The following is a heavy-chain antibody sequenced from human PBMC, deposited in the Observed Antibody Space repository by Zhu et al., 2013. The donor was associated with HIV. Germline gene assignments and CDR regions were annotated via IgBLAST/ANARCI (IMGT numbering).Heavy chain of an antibody. V-gene: IGHV1-18*01. CDR3: ARDAAGGDSSGYYYSLWWFDP. CDR1: GYTFTSYG. Sequence: QVQLVQSGAEVKKPGASVKVSCKASGYTFTSYGISWVRQAPGQGLEWMGWISAYNGNTNYAQKLQGRVTMTTDTSTSTAYMELRSLRSDDTAVYYCARDAAGGDSSGYYYSLWWFDPWGQGTLVTVSS. J-gene: IGHJ5*02. CDR2: ISAYNGNT. D-gene: IGHD3-22*01.